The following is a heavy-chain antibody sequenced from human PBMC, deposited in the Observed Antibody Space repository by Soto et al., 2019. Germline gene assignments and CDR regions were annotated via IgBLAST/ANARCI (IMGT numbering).Heavy chain of an antibody. CDR3: ATAVRFLEWFPPNDY. D-gene: IGHD3-3*01. CDR2: FDPEDGET. J-gene: IGHJ4*02. CDR1: GYTLTELS. V-gene: IGHV1-24*01. Sequence: ASVKVSCKVSGYTLTELSMHWVRQAPGTGLEWMGGFDPEDGETIYAQKFQGRVTMTEDTSTDTAYMELSSLRSEDTAVYYCATAVRFLEWFPPNDYWGQGTLVTVSS.